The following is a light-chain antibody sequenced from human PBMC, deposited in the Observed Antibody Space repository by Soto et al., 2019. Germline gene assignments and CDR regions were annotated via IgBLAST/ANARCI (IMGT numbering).Light chain of an antibody. V-gene: IGKV3-11*01. J-gene: IGKJ1*01. CDR3: QQRSDWSRST. CDR2: DAS. Sequence: EIVLTQSPATLSLSPGERATLSCRASQSVSGYLAWYQQRPGQAPRLLIYDASTRATGIPARFTGSGSGTDFTLTISSLEPEDFAVYYCQQRSDWSRSTFGQGTKVEIK. CDR1: QSVSGY.